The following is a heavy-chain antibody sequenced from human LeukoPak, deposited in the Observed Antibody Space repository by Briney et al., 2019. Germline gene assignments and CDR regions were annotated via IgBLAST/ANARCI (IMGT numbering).Heavy chain of an antibody. CDR1: GGSISSSNW. CDR2: IYHSGST. J-gene: IGHJ3*02. D-gene: IGHD6-19*01. Sequence: SGTLSLTCAVSGGSISSSNWWSWVRQPPGKGLEWTGEIYHSGSTNYNPSLKSRVTISVDKSKNQFSLKLSSVTAADTAVYYCARDRSGSGWYISDAFDIWGQGTMVTVSS. CDR3: ARDRSGSGWYISDAFDI. V-gene: IGHV4-4*02.